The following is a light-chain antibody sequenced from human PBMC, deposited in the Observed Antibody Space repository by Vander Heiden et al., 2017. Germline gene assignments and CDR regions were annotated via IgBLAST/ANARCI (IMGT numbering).Light chain of an antibody. Sequence: IQMPPSPSSLSASAGERVTITCQASQDISNYLNWYQQKPGKAPKLLIYDSSNLETGVPARFSGSGSGTDFTFTISSLQPEDIAAYYCQQHDNLPFTFGPGTKVEIK. CDR2: DSS. CDR3: QQHDNLPFT. V-gene: IGKV1-33*01. CDR1: QDISNY. J-gene: IGKJ3*01.